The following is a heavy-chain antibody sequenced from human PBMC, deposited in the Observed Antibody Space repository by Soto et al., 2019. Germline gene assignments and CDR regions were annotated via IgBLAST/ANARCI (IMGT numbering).Heavy chain of an antibody. CDR1: GYSFTSYW. CDR2: IYPGDSDT. D-gene: IGHD6-13*01. Sequence: PGESLKVSCKGSGYSFTSYWIGWVRQMPWKGLEWMGIIYPGDSDTRYSPSFQGQVTISADKSISTAYLQWSSLKASDTAMYYCARSVSSWYRELGWFDPWGQGTLVTVSS. V-gene: IGHV5-51*01. CDR3: ARSVSSWYRELGWFDP. J-gene: IGHJ5*02.